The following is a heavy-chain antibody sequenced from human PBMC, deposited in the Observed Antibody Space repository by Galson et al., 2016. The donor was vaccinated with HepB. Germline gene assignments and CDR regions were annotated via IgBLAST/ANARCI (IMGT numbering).Heavy chain of an antibody. V-gene: IGHV4-59*08. Sequence: SETLSLTCTVGGVSISSSYWTWIRLPPGKGLEWIGYVSHTGGTKYNSSLWSRVTMSVDTSKSQLSLKLPSVTAADTAIYYCARQGIVGATTHFDFWGQGALVTVSS. CDR3: ARQGIVGATTHFDF. CDR2: VSHTGGT. J-gene: IGHJ4*02. D-gene: IGHD1-26*01. CDR1: GVSISSSY.